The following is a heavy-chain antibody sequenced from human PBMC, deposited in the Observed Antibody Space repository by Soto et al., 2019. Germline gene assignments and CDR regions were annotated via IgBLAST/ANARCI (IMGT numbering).Heavy chain of an antibody. CDR1: GYTYTNLD. J-gene: IGHJ5*02. V-gene: IGHV1-8*01. CDR2: MNPHSDT. CDR3: ARYQIGEGFTA. Sequence: QVQLVQSGAEVKRPGASVKVSCKASGYTYTNLDINEVRQASGQGLEWMGWMNPHSDTGFAQKFQGRVTLTRDTPTSTVYMELTSLRFDDTAVYYCARYQIGEGFTAWGQGTPVTVSS.